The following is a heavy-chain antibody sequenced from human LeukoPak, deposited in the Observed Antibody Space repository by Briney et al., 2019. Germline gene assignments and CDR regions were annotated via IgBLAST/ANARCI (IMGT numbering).Heavy chain of an antibody. CDR2: ISSSTSYI. CDR3: ASPGDYYDSSGYSRAFDI. D-gene: IGHD3-22*01. Sequence: GGSLRLSCAASGFTFSRYWMTWVRQAPGKGLEWVSSISSSTSYIYYAVSVKGRFTISKDNAKNSLYLQMNSLRAEDTAVYYCASPGDYYDSSGYSRAFDIWGQGTMVTVSS. J-gene: IGHJ3*02. CDR1: GFTFSRYW. V-gene: IGHV3-21*01.